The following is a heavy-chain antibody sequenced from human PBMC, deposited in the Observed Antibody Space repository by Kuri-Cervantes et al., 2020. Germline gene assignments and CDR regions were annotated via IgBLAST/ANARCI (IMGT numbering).Heavy chain of an antibody. CDR1: GYSISSGYY. D-gene: IGHD1-20*01. CDR3: ARGRGGYNWNGDYYYYYMDV. J-gene: IGHJ6*03. CDR2: IYHIGST. Sequence: ESLKISCAVSGYSISSGYYWGWIRQPPGKGLEWIGSIYHIGSTYYNPSLKTRVTVSVDTSKNQFSLKLSSVTAADTAVYYCARGRGGYNWNGDYYYYYMDVWGKGTTVTVSS. V-gene: IGHV4-38-2*01.